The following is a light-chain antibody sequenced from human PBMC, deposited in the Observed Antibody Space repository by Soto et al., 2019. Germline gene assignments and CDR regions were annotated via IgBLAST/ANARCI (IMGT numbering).Light chain of an antibody. J-gene: IGKJ3*01. CDR1: QSVLYTSNNKNH. V-gene: IGKV4-1*01. Sequence: DIVMTQSPDSLAVSLGERATINCKSSQSVLYTSNNKNHLAWYQQKPGQPPKLLIYWASTRESGVPDRVSGSGSGTDFTRTISSLQAEDVAVYYCHQFYSIPITFGPGTKVDIK. CDR2: WAS. CDR3: HQFYSIPIT.